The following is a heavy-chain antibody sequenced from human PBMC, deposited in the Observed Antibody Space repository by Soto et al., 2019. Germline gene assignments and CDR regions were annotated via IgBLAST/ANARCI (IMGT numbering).Heavy chain of an antibody. CDR3: ARDNGGNSELDK. CDR1: GGSVRAGPYF. Sequence: SETLSLTCTVSGGSVRAGPYFWAWIRQRPGKGLEWIGYIDYSGSTIYNPSLESRVTMSVDTSENQFSLKMTSVTAADTAVYFCARDNGGNSELDKWGQGTLVTVSS. J-gene: IGHJ4*02. D-gene: IGHD2-21*01. CDR2: IDYSGST. V-gene: IGHV4-31*03.